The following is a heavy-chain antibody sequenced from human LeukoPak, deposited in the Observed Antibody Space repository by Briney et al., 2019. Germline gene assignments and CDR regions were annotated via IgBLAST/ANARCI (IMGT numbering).Heavy chain of an antibody. CDR2: ISGSGDST. CDR1: GFTFSSYA. CDR3: AIAGGNTAYNH. J-gene: IGHJ5*02. V-gene: IGHV3-23*01. D-gene: IGHD3-16*01. Sequence: GGSLRLSCAASGFTFSSYAMSWVRQAPGKGLEWVSAISGSGDSTYYTDSVKGRFTISRDNSKNTLYLQMNSLRAEDTAVYYCAIAGGNTAYNHWGQGTLVTVSS.